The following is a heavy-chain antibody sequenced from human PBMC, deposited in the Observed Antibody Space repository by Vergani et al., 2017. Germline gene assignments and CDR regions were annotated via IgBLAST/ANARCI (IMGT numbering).Heavy chain of an antibody. CDR2: ISAYNDNT. CDR1: GYTFTNYG. V-gene: IGHV1-18*01. D-gene: IGHD2-21*01. J-gene: IGHJ3*02. CDR3: AREKGSGGILWLDAFDI. Sequence: QVHLVQSGAEVKKPGASVKVSCKASGYTFTNYGISWMRQAPEQGLEWRGWISAYNDNTNYAQKVQGRVTMTTDTSTSTAYMGLRSMRSDDTAVYYCAREKGSGGILWLDAFDIWGQGTMVSVSS.